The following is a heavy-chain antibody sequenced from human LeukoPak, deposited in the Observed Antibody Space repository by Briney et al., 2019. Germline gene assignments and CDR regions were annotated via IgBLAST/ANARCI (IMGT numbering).Heavy chain of an antibody. V-gene: IGHV3-74*01. D-gene: IGHD1-26*01. J-gene: IGHJ3*01. CDR1: GFTFSSYG. CDR3: ARVIGWDEPFDL. Sequence: PGGSLRLSCAASGFTFSSYGMGWVRQAPGKGLVWVSRINTDGSSTNYADSVRGRFTVSRDNAKNTLYLQMNSLRVEDTAVYYCARVIGWDEPFDLWGHGTLVTVSS. CDR2: INTDGSST.